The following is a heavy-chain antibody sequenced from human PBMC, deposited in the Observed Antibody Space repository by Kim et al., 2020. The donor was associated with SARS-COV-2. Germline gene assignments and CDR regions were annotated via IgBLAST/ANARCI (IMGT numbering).Heavy chain of an antibody. V-gene: IGHV3-9*01. Sequence: YADSMKGRFTITRDNAKNSLYLQMNSLRAEDTALYYCAKDVRDYYYYGMDVWGQGTTVTVSS. CDR3: AKDVRDYYYYGMDV. J-gene: IGHJ6*02.